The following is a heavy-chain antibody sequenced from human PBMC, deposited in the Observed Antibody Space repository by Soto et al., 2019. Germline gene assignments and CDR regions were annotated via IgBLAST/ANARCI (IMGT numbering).Heavy chain of an antibody. J-gene: IGHJ6*02. Sequence: GASVKVSCKASGYTFTGYYMHWVRQAPGQGLEWMGWINPNSGGTNYAQKFQGRVTMTRDTSISTAYMELSRLRSDDTAVYYCARDSPYSSSWRTAYLTTFPVYGMDVWGQGTTVTVSS. CDR1: GYTFTGYY. CDR3: ARDSPYSSSWRTAYLTTFPVYGMDV. V-gene: IGHV1-2*02. D-gene: IGHD6-13*01. CDR2: INPNSGGT.